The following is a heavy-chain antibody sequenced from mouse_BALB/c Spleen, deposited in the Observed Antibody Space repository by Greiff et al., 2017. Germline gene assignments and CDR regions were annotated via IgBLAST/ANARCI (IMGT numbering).Heavy chain of an antibody. J-gene: IGHJ2*01. CDR1: GYSFTSYC. CDR2: INPSNGRT. V-gene: IGHV1S81*02. Sequence: QVLLQQSGAELVKPSASVSLSCTVSGYSFTSYCMHWVKQRPGQGLEWFGEINPSNGRTNYNEKFKSKATLTVDKSSSTAYMQLSNLTSKDSAVYYCGDYGRYCFDYWGQGTTVTVSA. CDR3: GDYGRYCFDY. D-gene: IGHD1-1*02.